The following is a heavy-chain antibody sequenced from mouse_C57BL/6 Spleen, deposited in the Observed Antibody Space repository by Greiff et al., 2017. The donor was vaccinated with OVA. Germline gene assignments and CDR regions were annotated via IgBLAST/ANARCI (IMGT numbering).Heavy chain of an antibody. CDR2: IDPSDSYT. D-gene: IGHD6-1*01. J-gene: IGHJ2*01. Sequence: QVQLQQPGAELVMPGASVKLSCKASGYTFTSYWMHWVKQRPGQGLEWIGEIDPSDSYTNYNQKLKGKSTLTVDKSSSTAYMQLSSLTSEDSAVYYCARWPALQPYFDYWGQGTTLTVSS. V-gene: IGHV1-69*01. CDR1: GYTFTSYW. CDR3: ARWPALQPYFDY.